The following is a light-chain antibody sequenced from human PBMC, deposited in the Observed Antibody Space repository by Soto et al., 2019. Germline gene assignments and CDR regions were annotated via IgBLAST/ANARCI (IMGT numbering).Light chain of an antibody. CDR3: SSYGASSTL. Sequence: QSALTQPASVSGSPGQSITISCTGNSSDIGGYNYVSWYQQHPGKAPKLLIYDVTYRPSGISDRFSGSKSGNTASLTISGLQPDDEADYYCSSYGASSTLFGGGTQLTVL. CDR2: DVT. CDR1: SSDIGGYNY. J-gene: IGLJ2*01. V-gene: IGLV2-14*03.